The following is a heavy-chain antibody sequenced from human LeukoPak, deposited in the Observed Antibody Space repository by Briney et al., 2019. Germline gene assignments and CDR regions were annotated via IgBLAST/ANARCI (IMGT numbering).Heavy chain of an antibody. CDR1: GFTFSDAW. CDR2: IKSKTDGGTR. J-gene: IGHJ4*02. CDR3: CARFYPYGGRRHFDY. Sequence: PVGSLRLSRAASGFTFSDAWMSWVRQAPGKGLGWVGRIKSKTDGGTRDYAAPVKGRFTISRDDSKNTLYLQMNSLKTAADTLEYYCARFYPYGGRRHFDYWGQGTLVTVSS. D-gene: IGHD4-23*01. V-gene: IGHV3-15*01.